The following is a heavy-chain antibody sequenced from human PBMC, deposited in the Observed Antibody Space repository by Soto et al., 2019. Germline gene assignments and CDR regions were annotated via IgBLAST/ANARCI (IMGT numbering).Heavy chain of an antibody. D-gene: IGHD3-10*01. CDR3: TGITWFRGMDV. Sequence: XQTLSLTSVISGYSVASNSAGWNLIRQSPSRGLEWLGRTYYKSKWNNDYALSVKSRITINPDTSKNQFSLHLYSVTPEDTAVYYCTGITWFRGMDVWGQGTPVTVSS. CDR1: GYSVASNSAG. J-gene: IGHJ6*02. V-gene: IGHV6-1*01. CDR2: TYYKSKWNN.